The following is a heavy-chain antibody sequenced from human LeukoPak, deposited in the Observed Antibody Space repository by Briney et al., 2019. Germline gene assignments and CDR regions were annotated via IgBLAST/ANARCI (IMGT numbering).Heavy chain of an antibody. CDR1: GNSISSGDNY. CDR2: IYTSGST. D-gene: IGHD3-22*01. Sequence: SSQTLSLTCTVSGNSISSGDNYWSWIRQPAGKGLEWIGRIYTSGSTNYNPSLKSRVTISGDTSKNQFSLRLSSVTAADTAVYYCARASYSYDINGWVPFDYWGQGTLVTVSS. CDR3: ARASYSYDINGWVPFDY. J-gene: IGHJ4*02. V-gene: IGHV4-61*02.